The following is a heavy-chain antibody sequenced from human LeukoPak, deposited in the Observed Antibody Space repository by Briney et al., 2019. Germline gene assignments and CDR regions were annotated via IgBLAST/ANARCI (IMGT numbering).Heavy chain of an antibody. D-gene: IGHD2-15*01. CDR3: ARKDSRDAFDI. CDR2: ISSSSSYI. CDR1: GFTFSSYS. V-gene: IGHV3-21*01. J-gene: IGHJ3*02. Sequence: GGSLRLSCAASGFTFSSYSMNWVRQAPGKGLEWVSSISSSSSYIYYADSVKGRFTISRDNAKNSLYLQMNSLRAEDTAVYYCARKDSRDAFDIWGQGTMVTVSS.